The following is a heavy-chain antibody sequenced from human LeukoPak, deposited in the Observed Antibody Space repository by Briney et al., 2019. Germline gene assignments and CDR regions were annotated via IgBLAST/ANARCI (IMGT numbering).Heavy chain of an antibody. D-gene: IGHD3-10*01. Sequence: PSETLSLTCTVSGGSISSYYWSWIRQPPGKGLEWIGYIYYSGSTNYNPSLKSRLTISVDTSKNQFSLKLSSVTAADTAVYYCARVTRLYYYGSGSYFGDWFDPWGQGTLVTVSS. V-gene: IGHV4-59*01. CDR3: ARVTRLYYYGSGSYFGDWFDP. J-gene: IGHJ5*02. CDR1: GGSISSYY. CDR2: IYYSGST.